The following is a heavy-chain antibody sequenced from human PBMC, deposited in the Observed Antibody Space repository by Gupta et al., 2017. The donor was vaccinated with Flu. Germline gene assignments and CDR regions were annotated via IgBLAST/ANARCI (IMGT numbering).Heavy chain of an antibody. Sequence: QVQLVQSGAEVKKPGASVRVSCKASGYTFTNYPMHWVRQAPGHRLEWMGWINVGNGNTKYSQKFQGRVTITRDTSANTAYMELSSLRSEDTAVYYCARITLGFGDKDWGQGTLVTVSS. CDR3: ARITLGFGDKD. J-gene: IGHJ4*02. V-gene: IGHV1-3*01. CDR2: INVGNGNT. D-gene: IGHD3-10*01. CDR1: GYTFTNYP.